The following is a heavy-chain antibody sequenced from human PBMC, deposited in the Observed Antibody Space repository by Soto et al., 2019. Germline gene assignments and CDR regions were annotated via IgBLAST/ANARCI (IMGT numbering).Heavy chain of an antibody. J-gene: IGHJ4*02. Sequence: PSETVSLTXTVSGGSISSNYWTWIRQPPGKGLGWIGYVYNSGSTNYNPSLKSRVTISEDTSKSQFSLKVNSMTAADTAVYYCARYRREAVAGYTLDNWGQGILVTVSS. CDR2: VYNSGST. CDR3: ARYRREAVAGYTLDN. CDR1: GGSISSNY. V-gene: IGHV4-59*01. D-gene: IGHD6-13*01.